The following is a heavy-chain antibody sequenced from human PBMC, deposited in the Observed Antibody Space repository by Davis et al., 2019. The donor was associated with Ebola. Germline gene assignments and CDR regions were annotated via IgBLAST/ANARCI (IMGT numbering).Heavy chain of an antibody. J-gene: IGHJ5*02. V-gene: IGHV1-18*01. CDR2: ISAYNGNT. D-gene: IGHD3-3*01. CDR1: GYTFTSYG. CDR3: ASTWLRFLEWSGTWFDP. Sequence: ASVKVSCKASGYTFTSYGISWVRQAPGQGLEWMGWISAYNGNTNYAQKLQGRVTMTTDTSTSTAYMELSSLRSEDTAVYYCASTWLRFLEWSGTWFDPWGQGTLVTVSS.